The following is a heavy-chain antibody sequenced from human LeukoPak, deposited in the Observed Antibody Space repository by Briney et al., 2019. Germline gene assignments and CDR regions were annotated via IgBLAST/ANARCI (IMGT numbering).Heavy chain of an antibody. CDR2: IYSGGST. J-gene: IGHJ4*02. Sequence: QPGGSLRLSCAASGFTVSSNYMSWVRQAPGKGLEWVSVIYSGGSTYYVDSVKGRFTISRDNSKNTLYLQMNSLRAEDPAVYYCAKDRVAADGNTDYWGQGTLVTVSS. CDR3: AKDRVAADGNTDY. V-gene: IGHV3-53*01. CDR1: GFTVSSNY. D-gene: IGHD6-13*01.